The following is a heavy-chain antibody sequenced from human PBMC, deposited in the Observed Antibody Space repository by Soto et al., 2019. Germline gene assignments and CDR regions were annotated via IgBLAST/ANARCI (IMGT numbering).Heavy chain of an antibody. D-gene: IGHD3-9*01. Sequence: EVQLVESGGGLVKPGGSLRLSCAASGFTFSSYSMNWVRQAPGKGLEWVSSISSSSSYIYYADSVKGRLTISRDNAKISLYLQMNSLRAEDTAVYYCAQPGQPGYYDILTGYYNDDFDSWGQVTMVTFAS. J-gene: IGHJ3*02. V-gene: IGHV3-21*01. CDR2: ISSSSSYI. CDR3: AQPGQPGYYDILTGYYNDDFDS. CDR1: GFTFSSYS.